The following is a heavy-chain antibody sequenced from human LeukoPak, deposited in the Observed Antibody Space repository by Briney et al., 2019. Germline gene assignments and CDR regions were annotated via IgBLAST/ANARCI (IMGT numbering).Heavy chain of an antibody. V-gene: IGHV3-7*01. Sequence: PGGSLRLSCTASGFTFSYYWINRVRPAPRKGLEWVASIKQDGSEKWYVDSVKGRFTISRDNAKNSVYLQMNNLRAEDTAVYYCLRDRGYSTYDCWGQGTLVTVSS. D-gene: IGHD6-13*01. CDR1: GFTFSYYW. J-gene: IGHJ4*02. CDR2: IKQDGSEK. CDR3: LRDRGYSTYDC.